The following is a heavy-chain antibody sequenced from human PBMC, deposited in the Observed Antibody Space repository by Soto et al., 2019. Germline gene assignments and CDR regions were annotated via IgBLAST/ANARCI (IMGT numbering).Heavy chain of an antibody. Sequence: GASVKVSCKASGDTFSSYTISWVRQAPGQGLEWMGRIIPILGITNYAQKFRGRVTVTTDKPTSTAYMELSSLTSDDTAVYYCARAPLGIIVAPDFWGQGTLVTSPQ. CDR2: IIPILGIT. CDR1: GDTFSSYT. V-gene: IGHV1-69*02. CDR3: ARAPLGIIVAPDF. D-gene: IGHD3-22*01. J-gene: IGHJ4*02.